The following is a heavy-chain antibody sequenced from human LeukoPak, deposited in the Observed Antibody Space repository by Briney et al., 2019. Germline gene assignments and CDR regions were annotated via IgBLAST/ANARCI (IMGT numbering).Heavy chain of an antibody. CDR1: GFTFGSYV. D-gene: IGHD5-12*01. Sequence: PGGSLRLSRAASGFTFGSYVMYWVRQAPGKGLEWVAVVSFDGSSNYYADSVVGRFTISRDNSKSTLYLQMNSLRTEDTAVYYCARGPTGGYDPVDYWGQGTLVTVSS. CDR2: VSFDGSSN. CDR3: ARGPTGGYDPVDY. V-gene: IGHV3-30*03. J-gene: IGHJ4*02.